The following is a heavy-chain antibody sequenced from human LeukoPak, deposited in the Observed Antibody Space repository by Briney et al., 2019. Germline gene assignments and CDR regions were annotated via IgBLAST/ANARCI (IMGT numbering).Heavy chain of an antibody. V-gene: IGHV3-66*01. CDR2: IYSGGST. Sequence: GGSLRLSCAASGFTVSSNYMSWVRQAPGKGLEWVSVIYSGGSTYYADSVKGRFTISRDNSKNTLHLQMNSLRAEDTAVYYCAKDAMRGGPASTYYYYGMDVWGQGTTVTVSS. CDR1: GFTVSSNY. D-gene: IGHD2-2*01. J-gene: IGHJ6*02. CDR3: AKDAMRGGPASTYYYYGMDV.